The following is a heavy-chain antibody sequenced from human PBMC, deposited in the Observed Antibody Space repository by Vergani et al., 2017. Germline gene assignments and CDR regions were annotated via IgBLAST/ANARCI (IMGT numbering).Heavy chain of an antibody. CDR3: ARSIGSSSLYGLDFDY. D-gene: IGHD6-13*01. Sequence: QVQLQESGPGLVKPSETLSLTCTVSGGSISSYYWSWIRQPPGKGLEWIGYIYYSGSTNYNPSLKSRVTISVDTSKNQFSLKLSSVTAADTAVYYCARSIGSSSLYGLDFDYWNQGTLVTVSS. CDR1: GGSISSYY. V-gene: IGHV4-59*01. J-gene: IGHJ4*02. CDR2: IYYSGST.